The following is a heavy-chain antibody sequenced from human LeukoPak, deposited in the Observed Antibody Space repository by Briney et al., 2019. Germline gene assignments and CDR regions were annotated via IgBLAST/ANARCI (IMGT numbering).Heavy chain of an antibody. Sequence: KPSETLSLTCTVSGGSISSGGYYWSWIRQHPGKGLEWIGYIYYSGSTYYNPSLKSRVTISVDTSKNQFSLKLSSVTAADTAVYYCARGLSGYSGYEDWGQGTLVTVSS. CDR1: GGSISSGGYY. CDR2: IYYSGST. V-gene: IGHV4-31*03. D-gene: IGHD5-12*01. J-gene: IGHJ4*02. CDR3: ARGLSGYSGYED.